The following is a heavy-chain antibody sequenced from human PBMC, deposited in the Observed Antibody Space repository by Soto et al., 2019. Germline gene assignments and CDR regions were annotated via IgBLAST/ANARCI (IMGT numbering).Heavy chain of an antibody. CDR1: GGTFSSYT. V-gene: IGHV1-69*02. CDR3: ARDNSPTYDILTGYRQ. Sequence: SVKVSCKASGGTFSSYTTSWVRQAPGQGLEWMGRIIPILGITKYSQKFQGRVTITGDKSASTAYMELSSLRSEDTAVYYCARDNSPTYDILTGYRQWGQGTLVTVSS. J-gene: IGHJ4*02. D-gene: IGHD3-9*01. CDR2: IIPILGIT.